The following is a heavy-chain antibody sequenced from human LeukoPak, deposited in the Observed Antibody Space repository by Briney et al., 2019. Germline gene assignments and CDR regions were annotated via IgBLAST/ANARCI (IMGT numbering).Heavy chain of an antibody. CDR2: ISGSGGST. Sequence: QPGASLRLSCAASGFTFSSYAMSWVRQAPGKGLEWGSAISGSGGSTYYADSVKGRFTISRDNSKNTLYLQMNSLRAEDTAVYYCARTLGYCSSTSCGPYGMDVWGKGTTVTVSS. CDR3: ARTLGYCSSTSCGPYGMDV. D-gene: IGHD2-2*01. J-gene: IGHJ6*04. CDR1: GFTFSSYA. V-gene: IGHV3-23*01.